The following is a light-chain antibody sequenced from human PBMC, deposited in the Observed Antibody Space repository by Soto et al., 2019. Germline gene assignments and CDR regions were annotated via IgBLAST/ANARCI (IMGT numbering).Light chain of an antibody. J-gene: IGKJ2*01. CDR1: QSISKY. V-gene: IGKV3-20*01. CDR3: LLYFSPDRYT. Sequence: EIVLTQSPGTLSLSPGERATLSCRASQSISKYLAWYQQRPGQSPRLLIYAASSRATGVPDRFSGGGSATDFTLTVSRLEPEDFALYYCLLYFSPDRYTFGPGTKVQIK. CDR2: AAS.